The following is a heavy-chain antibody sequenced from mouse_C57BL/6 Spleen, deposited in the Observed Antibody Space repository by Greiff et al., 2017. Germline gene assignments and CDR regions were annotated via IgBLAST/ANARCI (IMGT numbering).Heavy chain of an antibody. CDR3: ARPNYYGSPFDV. V-gene: IGHV1-52*01. CDR1: GYTFTSYW. D-gene: IGHD1-1*01. Sequence: QVQLQQSGAELVRPGSSVKLSCKASGYTFTSYWMHWVKQRPIQGLEWIGNIDPSDSETHYNQKFKDKATLTVDKSSSTAYMQLSSLTSEDSAVYYCARPNYYGSPFDVWGTGTTVTVSA. CDR2: IDPSDSET. J-gene: IGHJ1*03.